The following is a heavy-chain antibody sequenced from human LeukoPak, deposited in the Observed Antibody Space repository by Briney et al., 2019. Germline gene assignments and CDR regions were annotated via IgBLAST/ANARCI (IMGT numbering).Heavy chain of an antibody. V-gene: IGHV3-30*09. J-gene: IGHJ4*02. CDR1: GFTFSRYA. CDR3: ARDGGYDFWSGYYQDY. CDR2: ISYDANIGSNK. D-gene: IGHD3-3*01. Sequence: GGSLRLSCATSGFTFSRYAMHWVRQAPGRGLEWVALISYDANIGSNKYYADSVKGRFAISRDNSRNTLYLQMNSLRAEDTAVYYCARDGGYDFWSGYYQDYWGQGTLVTVSS.